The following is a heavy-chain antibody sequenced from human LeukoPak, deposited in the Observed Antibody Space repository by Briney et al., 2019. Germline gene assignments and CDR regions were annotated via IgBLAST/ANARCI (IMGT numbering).Heavy chain of an antibody. CDR3: ARASFFGESPDFDY. J-gene: IGHJ4*02. D-gene: IGHD3-10*01. V-gene: IGHV4-59*01. CDR2: IYYSGST. Sequence: SETLSLTCTVSGGSISSYYWSWIRQPPGKGLEWIRYIYYSGSTNYNPSLKSRVTISVDTSKNQFSLKLSSVTAADTAVYYCARASFFGESPDFDYWGQGTLVTVSS. CDR1: GGSISSYY.